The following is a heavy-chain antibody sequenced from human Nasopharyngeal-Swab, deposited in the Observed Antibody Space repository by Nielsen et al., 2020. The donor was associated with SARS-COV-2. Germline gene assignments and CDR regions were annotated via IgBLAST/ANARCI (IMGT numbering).Heavy chain of an antibody. CDR2: ISYDGSNK. CDR3: AKDFSGSYGGMDV. D-gene: IGHD1-26*01. V-gene: IGHV3-30*18. CDR1: GFTFSSYG. Sequence: GESLKISCAASGFTFSSYGMHWVRQAPGKGLEWVAVISYDGSNKYYADSVKGRFTISRDNSKNTLYLQMNSLRAEDTAVYYCAKDFSGSYGGMDVGGQGTTVTVSS. J-gene: IGHJ6*02.